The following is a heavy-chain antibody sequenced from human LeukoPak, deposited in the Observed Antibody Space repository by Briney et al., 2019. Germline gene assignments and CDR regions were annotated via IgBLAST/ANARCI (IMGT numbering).Heavy chain of an antibody. CDR1: GFTFSNAG. CDR2: IKSKTDGGTT. D-gene: IGHD5-12*01. V-gene: IGHV3-15*01. J-gene: IGHJ4*02. Sequence: GGSLRLSCAASGFTFSNAGMSWVRQAPGKGLEWVGRIKSKTDGGTTDYAAPVKGRFTISRDDSKNTLYLQMNSLKTEDTAVYYCTTEGLVDRLATDYWGQGTLVTVSS. CDR3: TTEGLVDRLATDY.